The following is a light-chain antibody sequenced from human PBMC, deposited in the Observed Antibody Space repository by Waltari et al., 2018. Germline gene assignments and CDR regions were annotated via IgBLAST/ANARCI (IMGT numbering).Light chain of an antibody. CDR1: SLNIYH. CDR2: ANN. J-gene: IGLJ2*01. V-gene: IGLV3-19*01. CDR3: SSRDISAEHVV. Sequence: TQDPAVSVALGQTVRITCQGDSLNIYHTSWYQQRPGPAPLLVMYANNTRPSGIPDLFSVSYSGDTSYLTITGAQAEDEADYYCSSRDISAEHVVFGGGTKLAVL.